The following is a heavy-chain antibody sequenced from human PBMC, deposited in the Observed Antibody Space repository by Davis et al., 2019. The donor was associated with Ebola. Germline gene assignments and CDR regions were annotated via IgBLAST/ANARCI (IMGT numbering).Heavy chain of an antibody. CDR2: IYSGGST. D-gene: IGHD5-18*01. J-gene: IGHJ6*02. V-gene: IGHV3-66*01. CDR1: GFTVSSNY. Sequence: GGSLRLSCAASGFTVSSNYMSWVRQAPGKGLEWVSVIYSGGSTYYAASVKGRFTISRDNSKNTLYLQMNSLRAEDTAVYYCARDDGYSYGPIYYYYGMDVWGQGTTVTVSS. CDR3: ARDDGYSYGPIYYYYGMDV.